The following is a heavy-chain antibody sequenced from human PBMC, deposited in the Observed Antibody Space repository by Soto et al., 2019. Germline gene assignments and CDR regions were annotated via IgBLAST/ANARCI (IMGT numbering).Heavy chain of an antibody. CDR1: YASISSHEDY. V-gene: IGHV4-30-4*01. CDR2: IYYSGST. J-gene: IGHJ4*02. CDR3: ARGPRRNNYFDY. Sequence: PSVPLSLTCTVSYASISSHEDYCTCFSQPPGKGREWIGYIYYSGSTYYNPSLKSRVTISLDTSKNQFSLNLSSVTAADTAVFYCARGPRRNNYFDYWGQGTQVTVSS.